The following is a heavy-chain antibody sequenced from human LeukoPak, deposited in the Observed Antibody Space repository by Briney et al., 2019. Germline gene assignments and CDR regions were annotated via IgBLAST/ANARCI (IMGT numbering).Heavy chain of an antibody. J-gene: IGHJ3*02. V-gene: IGHV5-51*01. CDR3: ARRLPTAAAGTAPAFDI. D-gene: IGHD6-13*01. Sequence: GESLKISCKGSGYSFTSYWIGWVRQMPGKGLEWMGIIYPSDSDTRYSPSFQGQVTMSADKSISTAYLQWSSLKASDTAMYYCARRLPTAAAGTAPAFDIWGQGTMVTGSS. CDR2: IYPSDSDT. CDR1: GYSFTSYW.